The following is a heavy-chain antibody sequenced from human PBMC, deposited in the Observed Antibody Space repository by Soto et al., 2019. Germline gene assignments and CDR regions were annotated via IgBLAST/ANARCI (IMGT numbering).Heavy chain of an antibody. D-gene: IGHD6-19*01. CDR3: ARDRVPYSSGWVAPFDY. J-gene: IGHJ4*02. V-gene: IGHV1-18*01. Sequence: ASVKVSCQASGYTFTSRGISGVRQAPGQGLEWMGWISAYNGNTNYAQKLQGSVTMTTDTSTSTAYMELRSLRSDDTAVYYCARDRVPYSSGWVAPFDYWGQGTLVTVSS. CDR2: ISAYNGNT. CDR1: GYTFTSRG.